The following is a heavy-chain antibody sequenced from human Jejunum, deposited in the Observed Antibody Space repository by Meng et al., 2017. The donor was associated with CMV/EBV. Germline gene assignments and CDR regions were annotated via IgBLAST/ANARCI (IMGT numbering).Heavy chain of an antibody. CDR3: ARENGYEWYFDF. Sequence: LQLPGPGLLKPSQALSLTCAISGVIVSSIGATWNCIRQSPSRGLEWLGKTYYRSKWYNDYAPSVKSRITVKPDTSKNQFSLQLNSVTPEDTAVYYGARENGYEWYFDFWGRGTLVTVSS. J-gene: IGHJ2*01. CDR1: GVIVSSIGAT. V-gene: IGHV6-1*01. CDR2: TYYRSKWYN. D-gene: IGHD6-13*01.